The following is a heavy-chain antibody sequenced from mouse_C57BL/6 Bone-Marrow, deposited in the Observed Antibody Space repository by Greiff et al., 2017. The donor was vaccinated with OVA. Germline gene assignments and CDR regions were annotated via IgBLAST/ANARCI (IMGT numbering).Heavy chain of an antibody. D-gene: IGHD1-1*01. CDR1: GFTFSSYA. J-gene: IGHJ1*03. Sequence: EVKVEESGGGLVKPGGSLKLSCAASGFTFSSYAMSWVRQTPEKRLEWVATISDGGSYTYYPDNVKGRFTISRDNAKNNLYLQMSHLKSEDTAMYYCARDNGSSYGRYFDVWGTGTTVTVSS. V-gene: IGHV5-4*01. CDR2: ISDGGSYT. CDR3: ARDNGSSYGRYFDV.